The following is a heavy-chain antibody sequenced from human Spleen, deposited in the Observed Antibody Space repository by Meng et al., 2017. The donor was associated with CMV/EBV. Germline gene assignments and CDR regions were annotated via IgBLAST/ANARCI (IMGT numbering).Heavy chain of an antibody. CDR2: IGNSGTTI. V-gene: IGHV3-48*03. CDR1: GFTFSHYE. Sequence: GESLKISCAASGFTFSHYEMNWVRQAPGKGLEWISYIGNSGTTIYYTDSVKGRFTVSRDKAKNSLYLQMNSLRAEDTAIYYCARDSIIRGVLFDYWGLGTLVTVSS. CDR3: ARDSIIRGVLFDY. D-gene: IGHD3-10*01. J-gene: IGHJ4*02.